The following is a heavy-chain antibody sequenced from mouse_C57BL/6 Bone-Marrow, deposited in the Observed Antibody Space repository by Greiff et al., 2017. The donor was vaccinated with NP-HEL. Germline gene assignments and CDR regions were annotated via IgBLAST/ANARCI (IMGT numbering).Heavy chain of an antibody. J-gene: IGHJ1*03. CDR3: ARQDYYGSNYWYFDV. Sequence: EVQVVESGGGLVQPGGSLKLSCAASGFTFSDYYMYWVRQTPEKRLEWVAYISNGGGSTYYPDTVKGRFTISRDNAKNTLYLQMSRLKSEDTAMYYCARQDYYGSNYWYFDVWGTGTTVTVSS. V-gene: IGHV5-12*01. CDR2: ISNGGGST. CDR1: GFTFSDYY. D-gene: IGHD1-1*01.